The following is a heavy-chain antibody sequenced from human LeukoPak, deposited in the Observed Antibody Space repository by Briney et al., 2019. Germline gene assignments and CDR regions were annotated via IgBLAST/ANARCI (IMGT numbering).Heavy chain of an antibody. V-gene: IGHV3-23*01. CDR3: AKDGTSSGYPYYMDV. CDR2: ISGSCGSR. D-gene: IGHD5-12*01. J-gene: IGHJ6*03. CDR1: GFTFSTYA. Sequence: GGSLRLSCEGSGFTFSTYARSWVRQAPGKGLEGVSVISGSCGSRCFADSVNGRFTISRDNSKNTLYLQMNSLRAEDTAVYYCAKDGTSSGYPYYMDVWGNGVTVTVSS.